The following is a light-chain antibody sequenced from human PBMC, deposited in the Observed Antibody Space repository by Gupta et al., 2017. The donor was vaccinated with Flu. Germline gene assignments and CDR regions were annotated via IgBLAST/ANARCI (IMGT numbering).Light chain of an antibody. CDR3: MQALQTPAT. CDR1: QSLLHSNGYNY. J-gene: IGKJ5*01. CDR2: LGS. Sequence: VTPGEPASISCRSSQSLLHSNGYNYLDWFLQKPGQSPQLLIYLGSSRASGVPDRFTGSGSGTDFTLKIRRVEAEHVGVYYCMQALQTPATFREWRRLEIK. V-gene: IGKV2-28*01.